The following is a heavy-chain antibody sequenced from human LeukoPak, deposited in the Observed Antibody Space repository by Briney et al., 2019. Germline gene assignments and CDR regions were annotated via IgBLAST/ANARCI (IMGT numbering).Heavy chain of an antibody. CDR2: LYYSGST. CDR3: ARAHTSSWYMDY. CDR1: GGSISRSNYY. D-gene: IGHD6-13*01. J-gene: IGHJ4*02. V-gene: IGHV4-39*07. Sequence: SETLSLTCTVSGGSISRSNYYWGWIRQPPGKGLEWVGSLYYSGSTHYNPSLKSRVTISVDTSENQLSLKLSSVTAADTALYYCARAHTSSWYMDYWGQGTLVTVSS.